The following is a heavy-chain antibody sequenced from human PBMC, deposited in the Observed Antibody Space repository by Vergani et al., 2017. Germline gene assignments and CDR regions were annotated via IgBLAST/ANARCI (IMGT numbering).Heavy chain of an antibody. CDR3: ARDPGEGDDAFDI. Sequence: EVQLVESGGGLVQPGGSLRLSCAASGFTFSSYAMHWVRQAPGKGLEYVSAISSNGGSTYYANSVKGRFTISRDNSKNTLYLQMGSLRAEEMAVYYCARDPGEGDDAFDIWGQGTMVTVSS. V-gene: IGHV3-64*01. CDR2: ISSNGGST. CDR1: GFTFSSYA. J-gene: IGHJ3*02. D-gene: IGHD3-16*01.